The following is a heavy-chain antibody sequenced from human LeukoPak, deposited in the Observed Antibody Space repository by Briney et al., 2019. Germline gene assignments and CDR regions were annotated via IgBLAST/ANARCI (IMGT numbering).Heavy chain of an antibody. J-gene: IGHJ4*02. V-gene: IGHV1-18*01. CDR1: GFTLTRHH. CDR2: IDANAGDT. CDR3: VREDWGSGTIIDY. Sequence: ASVKVSCKASGFTLTRHHISWVRQAPGQGLEWMGWIDANAGDTIYAQRFQGRVTMTRDTSTTTVFLELRSLRLDDTAVYYCVREDWGSGTIIDYWGQGTPVTVSS. D-gene: IGHD1-14*01.